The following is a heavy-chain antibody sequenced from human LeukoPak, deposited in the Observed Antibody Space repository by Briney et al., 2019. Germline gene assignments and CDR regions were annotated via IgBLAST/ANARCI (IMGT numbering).Heavy chain of an antibody. Sequence: GGSLRLSCAASGFSFSDSYMTWIRQAPGKGPEWVSYISSSGRNKYYADSVKGRFTISRDNAKNSLYLQMNSLRAEDTALYYCARAGDYYDSSGSHGDYWGQGTLVTVSS. V-gene: IGHV3-11*01. J-gene: IGHJ4*02. CDR3: ARAGDYYDSSGSHGDY. D-gene: IGHD3-22*01. CDR1: GFSFSDSY. CDR2: ISSSGRNK.